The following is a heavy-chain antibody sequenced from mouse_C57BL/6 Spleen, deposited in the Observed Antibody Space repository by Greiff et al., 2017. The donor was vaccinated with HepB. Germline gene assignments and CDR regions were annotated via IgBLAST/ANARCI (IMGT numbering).Heavy chain of an antibody. Sequence: EVQLQESGPGLVKPSQSLSLTCSVTGYSITSGYYWNWIRQFPGNKLEWMGYISYDGSNNYNPSLKNRISITRDTSKNQFFLKLNSVTTEDTATYYCARGPYGNYPDYWGQGTTLTVSS. V-gene: IGHV3-6*01. D-gene: IGHD2-1*01. CDR3: ARGPYGNYPDY. CDR1: GYSITSGYY. J-gene: IGHJ2*01. CDR2: ISYDGSN.